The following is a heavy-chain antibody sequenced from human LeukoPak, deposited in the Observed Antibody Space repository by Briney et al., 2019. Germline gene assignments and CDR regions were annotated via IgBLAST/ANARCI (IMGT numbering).Heavy chain of an antibody. J-gene: IGHJ5*02. CDR2: IYYNGDT. Sequence: SETLSLTCTVSGDSIRSDKYFWGRIRQPPGKGLEWIGTIYYNGDTFYSPSLKSRLSMSVATPKNQFSLRLNSVTAADTAMYYCARVSDRDPQHWFDPWGQGIRVTVSS. CDR3: ARVSDRDPQHWFDP. CDR1: GDSIRSDKYF. D-gene: IGHD3-10*01. V-gene: IGHV4-39*01.